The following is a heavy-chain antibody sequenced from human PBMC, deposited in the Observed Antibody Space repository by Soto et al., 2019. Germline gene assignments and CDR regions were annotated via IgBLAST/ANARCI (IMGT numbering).Heavy chain of an antibody. J-gene: IGHJ4*02. D-gene: IGHD5-12*01. CDR2: IDYTGNI. Sequence: SETLSLTCSVSGAPISDGGYYWSWIRQHPGKGLEWIGYIDYTGNIFYNPSLRSRITISLDPSKNQFSLRQSSVSAADTAVYYCARSRVYTGYDFNIWGPGTLVTVSS. V-gene: IGHV4-31*03. CDR1: GAPISDGGYY. CDR3: ARSRVYTGYDFNI.